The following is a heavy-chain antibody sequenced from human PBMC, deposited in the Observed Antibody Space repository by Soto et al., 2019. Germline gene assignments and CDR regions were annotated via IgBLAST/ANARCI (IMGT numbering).Heavy chain of an antibody. Sequence: ASVKVSCKASGGTFSSYAISWVRQAPGQGLEWMGGIIPIFGTANYAQKFQGRVTITADESTSTAYMELSSLRSEDTAVYYCARGYPASYYYDSSGYPPLNCWGQGTLVTVSS. J-gene: IGHJ4*02. V-gene: IGHV1-69*13. D-gene: IGHD3-22*01. CDR1: GGTFSSYA. CDR2: IIPIFGTA. CDR3: ARGYPASYYYDSSGYPPLNC.